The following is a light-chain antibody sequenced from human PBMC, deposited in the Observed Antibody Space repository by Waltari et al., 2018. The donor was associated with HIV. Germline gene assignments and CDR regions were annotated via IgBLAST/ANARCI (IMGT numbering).Light chain of an antibody. Sequence: QSELSQPPSASGTPGQRVAIPCSGSSPNIGRNTVNWYQPLPGTAPKHLIYSNNQRPSGVPDRFSGSKSGTSASLAITGLQSEDEADYYCALWDDSLNGVLFGGGTKLTVL. J-gene: IGLJ2*01. V-gene: IGLV1-44*01. CDR1: SPNIGRNT. CDR2: SNN. CDR3: ALWDDSLNGVL.